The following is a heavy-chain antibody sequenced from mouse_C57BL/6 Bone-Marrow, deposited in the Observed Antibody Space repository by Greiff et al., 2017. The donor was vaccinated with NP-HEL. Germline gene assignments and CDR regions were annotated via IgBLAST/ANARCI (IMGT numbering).Heavy chain of an antibody. CDR1: GYTFPSYW. V-gene: IGHV1-69*01. CDR3: ARSYGYYNLLAY. Sequence: QVQLQQPGAELVMPGASVKLSCKASGYTFPSYWMHWVKQRPGQGLEWIGEIDPSDSYTNYNQKFKGKSTLTVDKSSSTAYMQLSSLTSEDSAVYYCARSYGYYNLLAYWGQGTLVTVSA. D-gene: IGHD2-3*01. CDR2: IDPSDSYT. J-gene: IGHJ3*01.